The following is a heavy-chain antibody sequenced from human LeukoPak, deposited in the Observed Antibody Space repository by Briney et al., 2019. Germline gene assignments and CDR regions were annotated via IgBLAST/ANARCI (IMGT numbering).Heavy chain of an antibody. D-gene: IGHD2/OR15-2a*01. CDR1: GYTFTSYD. Sequence: ASVKVSCKASGYTFTSYDINWVRQATGQGLEWMGWISTNSGGTNYAQKFQGRVTLTRDTPISTAYMELSSLRSDDTAVYFCARGVINGAYGVDVWGQGTTVTVSS. CDR2: ISTNSGGT. V-gene: IGHV1-2*02. CDR3: ARGVINGAYGVDV. J-gene: IGHJ6*02.